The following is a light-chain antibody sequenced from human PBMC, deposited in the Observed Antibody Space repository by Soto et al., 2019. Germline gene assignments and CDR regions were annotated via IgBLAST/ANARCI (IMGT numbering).Light chain of an antibody. J-gene: IGKJ5*01. CDR1: QSISSW. CDR2: KAS. CDR3: QQYNSYLYT. V-gene: IGKV1-5*03. Sequence: DRVTLTCRASQSISSWLAWYQQKPGKAPKLLIYKASSLESGVPSRFSGSGSGTEFTLTISSLQPDDFATYYCQQYNSYLYTFGQGTRLEIK.